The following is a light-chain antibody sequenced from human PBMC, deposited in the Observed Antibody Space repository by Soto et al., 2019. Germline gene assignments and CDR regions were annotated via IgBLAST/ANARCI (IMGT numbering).Light chain of an antibody. Sequence: IVLTRSPGTVSWSPWEIATLSCRASQSVSSNLAWYQQKPGQAPRLLIYGASTRATGIPARFSGSGSGTEFTLTISSLQSEDFAVYYCQQYNNWPPRTFGQGTKVDI. CDR2: GAS. J-gene: IGKJ1*01. CDR1: QSVSSN. V-gene: IGKV3-15*01. CDR3: QQYNNWPPRT.